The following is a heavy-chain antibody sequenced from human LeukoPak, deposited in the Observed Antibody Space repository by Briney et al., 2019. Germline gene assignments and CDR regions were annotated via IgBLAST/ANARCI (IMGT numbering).Heavy chain of an antibody. CDR3: ARTTGYSYPAAFDI. V-gene: IGHV5-51*01. CDR1: GYSFTSYW. J-gene: IGHJ3*02. CDR2: IYAGDSAT. D-gene: IGHD3-9*01. Sequence: GESLKITCKGSGYSFTSYWIGWVRQMPGKGLEWMGIIYAGDSATRYSPSFQGQVTISADRSINTAYLQWGSLKASDTAMYFCARTTGYSYPAAFDIWGQGTMVTVSS.